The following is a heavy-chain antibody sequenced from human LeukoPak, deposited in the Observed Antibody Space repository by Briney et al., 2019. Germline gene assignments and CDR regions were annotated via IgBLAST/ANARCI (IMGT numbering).Heavy chain of an antibody. V-gene: IGHV5-51*01. J-gene: IGHJ6*03. D-gene: IGHD6-6*01. Sequence: GESPKISCQGSGYSFSSYWIGWVRQMPGKGLEWMGIIYPGDSDTTYSPSFQGQVTFSADKSISTAYLQWSSLKASDTAMYYCARRLSSSSHQHYYYYMDVWGKGTTATVSS. CDR2: IYPGDSDT. CDR3: ARRLSSSSHQHYYYYMDV. CDR1: GYSFSSYW.